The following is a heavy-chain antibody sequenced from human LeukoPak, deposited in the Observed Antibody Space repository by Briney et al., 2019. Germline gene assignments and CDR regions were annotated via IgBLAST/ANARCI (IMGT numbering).Heavy chain of an antibody. CDR3: AELGITMIGGV. D-gene: IGHD3-10*02. Sequence: GRSLRLSCTASGFTFSDYPMNWVRQAPGKGLEWVSYISSSAIYYADSVRGRFTISRDNAKNSLYLQMNSLRAEDTAVYYCAELGITMIGGVWGKGTTVTISS. J-gene: IGHJ6*04. V-gene: IGHV3-69-1*02. CDR2: ISSSAI. CDR1: GFTFSDYP.